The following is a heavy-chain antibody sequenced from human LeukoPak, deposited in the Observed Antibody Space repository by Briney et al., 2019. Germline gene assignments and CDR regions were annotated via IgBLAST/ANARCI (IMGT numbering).Heavy chain of an antibody. Sequence: ASVKVSCKASGYTFTGYYTHWVRQAPGQGLEWMGWINPNSGGTNFAQKFQGRVTMTRDTSISTAYMELSRLRSDDTAVYYCARANTEQGLNWFDPWGQGTLVTVSS. V-gene: IGHV1-2*02. D-gene: IGHD1/OR15-1a*01. CDR3: ARANTEQGLNWFDP. CDR2: INPNSGGT. CDR1: GYTFTGYY. J-gene: IGHJ5*02.